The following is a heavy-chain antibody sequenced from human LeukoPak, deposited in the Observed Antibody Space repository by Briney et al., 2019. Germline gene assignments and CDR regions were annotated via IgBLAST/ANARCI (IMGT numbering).Heavy chain of an antibody. CDR2: IYYSGST. J-gene: IGHJ4*02. D-gene: IGHD4-23*01. Sequence: PSETLSLTCTVSGGSISSSSYYWGWIRQPPGKGLEWIGSIYYSGSTYYNPSLKSRVTISVDTSKNQFSLKLSPVTAPDTAVYYCARHGWYGGLPDCWGQGTLVTVSS. CDR1: GGSISSSSYY. CDR3: ARHGWYGGLPDC. V-gene: IGHV4-39*01.